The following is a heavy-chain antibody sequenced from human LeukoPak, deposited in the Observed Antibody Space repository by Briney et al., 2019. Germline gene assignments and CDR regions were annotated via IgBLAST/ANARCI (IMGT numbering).Heavy chain of an antibody. CDR1: FYSISSGYY. CDR3: ARAVMAARPYYYYYMDV. CDR2: IYHTGNT. Sequence: SETLSLTCAVSFYSISSGYYWGWIRQPPGKGLEWIGNIYHTGNTYYNPSLKSRVTISVDTSKNQFSLKLSSVTAADTAVYYCARAVMAARPYYYYYMDVWGKGTTVTVSS. J-gene: IGHJ6*03. D-gene: IGHD6-6*01. V-gene: IGHV4-38-2*01.